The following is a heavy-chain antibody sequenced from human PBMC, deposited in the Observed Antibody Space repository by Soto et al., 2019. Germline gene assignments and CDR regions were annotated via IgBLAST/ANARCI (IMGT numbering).Heavy chain of an antibody. CDR3: ARHTYGIGLAF. V-gene: IGHV4-39*01. Sequence: QVQLQESGPGLVKPSETLSLTCSVSGGSLTNSDYYWGWIRQPPGEGLEWIGSIFYNGNTFYNPSLKSRVTISPDTSNKQFSLRLSSVTAEDSGVYYCARHTYGIGLAFWGKGTLVTVSS. CDR1: GGSLTNSDYY. J-gene: IGHJ4*02. D-gene: IGHD4-17*01. CDR2: IFYNGNT.